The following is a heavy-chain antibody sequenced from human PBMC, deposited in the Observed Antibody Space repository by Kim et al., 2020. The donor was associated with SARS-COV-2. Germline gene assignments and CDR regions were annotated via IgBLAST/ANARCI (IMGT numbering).Heavy chain of an antibody. V-gene: IGHV3-7*01. J-gene: IGHJ6*02. CDR1: GFTFSSYW. CDR2: IKQDGSEK. CDR3: ARVSEETYYYDSSGYSHEPYYYGMDV. Sequence: GGSLRLSCAASGFTFSSYWMSWVRQAPGKGLEWVANIKQDGSEKYYVDSVKGRFTISRDNAKNSLYLQMNSLRAEDTAVYYCARVSEETYYYDSSGYSHEPYYYGMDVWGQGTTVTVSS. D-gene: IGHD3-22*01.